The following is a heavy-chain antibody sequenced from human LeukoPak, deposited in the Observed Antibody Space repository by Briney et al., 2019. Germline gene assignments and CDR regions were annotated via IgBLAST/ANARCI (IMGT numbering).Heavy chain of an antibody. D-gene: IGHD2-21*01. Sequence: PSETLSLTCAVYGGSFSGNYWTLIRQTPGKGLEWIGESSHTGDITGYNPSLKGRATISVDSSKNQFSLKLTSVTAADTGVYYCARVPDFIARPCDSWGREPWSPSRQ. J-gene: IGHJ4*02. CDR2: SSHTGDIT. CDR3: ARVPDFIARPCDS. CDR1: GGSFSGNY. V-gene: IGHV4-34*01.